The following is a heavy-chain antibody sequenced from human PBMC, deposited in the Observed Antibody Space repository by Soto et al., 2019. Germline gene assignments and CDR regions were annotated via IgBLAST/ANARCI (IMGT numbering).Heavy chain of an antibody. CDR3: TTHLGLALPDY. Sequence: GGSLRLSCAASGFTFSNAWMSWVRQAPGKGLEWVGRIKSKTDGGTTDYAAPVKDRFTISRDDSKNTLYLQMNSLKTEYSAVYYCTTHLGLALPDYWGQGTLVTVSS. D-gene: IGHD2-2*01. V-gene: IGHV3-15*01. J-gene: IGHJ4*02. CDR2: IKSKTDGGTT. CDR1: GFTFSNAW.